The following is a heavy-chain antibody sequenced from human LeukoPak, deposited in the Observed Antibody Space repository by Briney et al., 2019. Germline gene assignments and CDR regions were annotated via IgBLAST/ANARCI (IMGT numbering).Heavy chain of an antibody. D-gene: IGHD3-22*01. CDR3: AKGSKLVVITRDHYMAV. J-gene: IGHJ6*03. CDR1: GFTFSSYA. V-gene: IGHV3-30*02. Sequence: PGGSLRLSCAASGFTFSSYAMHWVRQAPGKGLEWVAFIRHDGSNKYYADSVKGRFTISRDNSKNTLYLQMNGLRAGDTAVYYCAKGSKLVVITRDHYMAVWGKGTTVTISS. CDR2: IRHDGSNK.